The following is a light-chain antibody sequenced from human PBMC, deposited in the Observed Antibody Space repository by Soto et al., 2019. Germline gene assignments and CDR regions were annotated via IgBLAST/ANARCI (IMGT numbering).Light chain of an antibody. CDR2: DAS. CDR3: QQYDHLPLT. J-gene: IGKJ4*01. Sequence: DIPMTQSPSSLSASVGDRVTITCQASQDISNYLNWYQQKPGKAPKLLICDASDLQTGVPSRFSGSGSGTDFTLTISSLQPEDFATYYCQQYDHLPLTFGGGTRVEI. V-gene: IGKV1-33*01. CDR1: QDISNY.